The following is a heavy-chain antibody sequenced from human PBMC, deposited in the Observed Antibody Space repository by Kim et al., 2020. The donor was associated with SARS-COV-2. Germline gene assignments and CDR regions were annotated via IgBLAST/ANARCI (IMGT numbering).Heavy chain of an antibody. V-gene: IGHV4-39*07. J-gene: IGHJ6*02. Sequence: SETLSLTCTVSSGSVSSSNYYWGWIRQPPGKGLEWIGSIYYSGTTYNNPSLKSRVTISVDTSKNQFSLKLSSVTAADTAVYYCARDGPYSGGYIPRRDYYYGVDVWGQGTMVSVSS. CDR3: ARDGPYSGGYIPRRDYYYGVDV. CDR1: SGSVSSSNYY. D-gene: IGHD1-26*01. CDR2: IYYSGTT.